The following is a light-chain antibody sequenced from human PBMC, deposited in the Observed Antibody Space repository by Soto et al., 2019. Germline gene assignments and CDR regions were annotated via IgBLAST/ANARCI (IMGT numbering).Light chain of an antibody. CDR3: QQYHNWPPQYT. Sequence: EIVMTQSPASLSVSPGDGATLSCRASQSVASNVAWYQQKPGQGPRLLIHGASTRAVGVPARFSGSGSGTDFPLTISSLQSKDFAVYYCQQYHNWPPQYTFGQGTKLQIK. J-gene: IGKJ2*01. CDR1: QSVASN. CDR2: GAS. V-gene: IGKV3-15*01.